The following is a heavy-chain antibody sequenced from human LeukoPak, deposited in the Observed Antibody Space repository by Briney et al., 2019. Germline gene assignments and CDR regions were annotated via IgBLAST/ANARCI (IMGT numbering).Heavy chain of an antibody. Sequence: GGSLRLSCAASGFTFSRFAMHWVRQAPGKGLEWEAVISYDGSNKYYADSVKGRFTISRDNSKNTLYLQMNSLRVEDTAVYYCAKLTAAGTFYWGQGTLVTVSS. J-gene: IGHJ4*02. D-gene: IGHD6-13*01. CDR2: ISYDGSNK. CDR1: GFTFSRFA. V-gene: IGHV3-30-3*02. CDR3: AKLTAAGTFY.